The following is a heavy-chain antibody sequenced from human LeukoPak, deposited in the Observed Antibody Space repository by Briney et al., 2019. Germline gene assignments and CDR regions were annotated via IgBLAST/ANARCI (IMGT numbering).Heavy chain of an antibody. V-gene: IGHV3-21*01. CDR1: GFTFSSYS. Sequence: GGSLRLSCAASGFTFSSYSMNWVRQAPGKGLEWVSSISSSSSYIYYADSVKGRLTISRDNAKKSLYLQMNSLRAEDTAVYYCARDNGYYDSSGHYYVSGQPEDYWGQGTLVTVSS. D-gene: IGHD3-22*01. CDR3: ARDNGYYDSSGHYYVSGQPEDY. CDR2: ISSSSSYI. J-gene: IGHJ4*02.